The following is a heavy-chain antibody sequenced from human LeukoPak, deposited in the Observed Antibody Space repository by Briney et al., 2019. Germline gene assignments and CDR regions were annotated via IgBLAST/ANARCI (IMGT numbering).Heavy chain of an antibody. Sequence: ASVKVSCKASGYSFSTYDINWVRQAPGQGLEWMGWMNPKSGNTGYAQNFQGRVTITADESTSTAYMELSSLRSEDTVVYYCARVQLSYCSSTSCYEFDYWGQGTLVTVSP. D-gene: IGHD2-2*01. CDR2: MNPKSGNT. CDR3: ARVQLSYCSSTSCYEFDY. J-gene: IGHJ4*02. V-gene: IGHV1-8*01. CDR1: GYSFSTYD.